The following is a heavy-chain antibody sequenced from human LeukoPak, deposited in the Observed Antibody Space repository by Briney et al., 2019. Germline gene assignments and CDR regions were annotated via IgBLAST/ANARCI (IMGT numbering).Heavy chain of an antibody. CDR3: AKESLAVAALIDY. Sequence: PGGSLRLSCAASGFTFSSYGMHWVRQAPGKGLEWVAVIWYGGSNKYYADSVKGRFTISRDNSKNTLYLQMNSLRAEDTAVYYCAKESLAVAALIDYWGQGTLVTVSS. V-gene: IGHV3-30*02. CDR1: GFTFSSYG. D-gene: IGHD6-19*01. CDR2: IWYGGSNK. J-gene: IGHJ4*02.